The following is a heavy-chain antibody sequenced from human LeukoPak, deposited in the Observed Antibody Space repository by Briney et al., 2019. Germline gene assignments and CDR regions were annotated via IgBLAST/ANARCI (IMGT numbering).Heavy chain of an antibody. J-gene: IGHJ2*01. CDR2: IYGSGDST. Sequence: PGGSLRLSCAASGFTFSNHAMTWVRQAPGKGLEWVAAIYGSGDSTFYADSVTGRFTISRDNSKNTLYLHMNSLRVEDSAIYYCAKDRTAVPLAYWYFDLWGQGTLVTVSS. CDR3: AKDRTAVPLAYWYFDL. CDR1: GFTFSNHA. V-gene: IGHV3-23*01. D-gene: IGHD2-2*01.